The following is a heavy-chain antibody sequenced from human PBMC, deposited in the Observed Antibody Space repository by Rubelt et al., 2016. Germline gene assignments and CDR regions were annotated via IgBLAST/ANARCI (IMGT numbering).Heavy chain of an antibody. CDR3: ARGRPYLRDY. CDR1: GGSFSGYY. J-gene: IGHJ4*02. Sequence: QVQLQESGPGLLKPSETLSLTCAVYGGSFSGYYWSWIRQPPGKGLEWIGEINHSGGTNYNPSLKSRVTISVDTSKNQFSLKLSSVTAADTAVYYCARGRPYLRDYWGQGTLVTVSS. V-gene: IGHV4-34*01. CDR2: INHSGGT.